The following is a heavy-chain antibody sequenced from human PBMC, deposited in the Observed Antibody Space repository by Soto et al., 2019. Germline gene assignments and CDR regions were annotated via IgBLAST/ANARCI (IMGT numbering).Heavy chain of an antibody. D-gene: IGHD6-6*01. CDR1: GFTFSSYW. CDR2: IKQDGSEK. J-gene: IGHJ2*01. V-gene: IGHV3-7*03. CDR3: ARDAYSSSSLWYFDL. Sequence: GGSLRLSCAASGFTFSSYWMSWVRQAPGKGLEWVANIKQDGSEKYYVDSVKGRFTISRDNAKNSLYLQMNSLRAEDTAVYYCARDAYSSSSLWYFDLWGRGTLVTVSS.